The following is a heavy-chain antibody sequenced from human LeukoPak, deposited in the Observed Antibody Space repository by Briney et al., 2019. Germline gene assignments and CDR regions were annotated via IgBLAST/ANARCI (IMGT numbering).Heavy chain of an antibody. D-gene: IGHD3-16*02. CDR2: IYTTGTA. CDR1: GGSIGPYY. V-gene: IGHV4-4*07. J-gene: IGHJ4*02. CDR3: ASRIEG. Sequence: SETLFLTFLLSGGSIGPYYWSWIRQAAGKGPEWIGRIYTTGTADYNPSLKGRVFRSVDTSMNQFSLKPSSVTAADTAVYYCASRIEGWGQGTPVTVSS.